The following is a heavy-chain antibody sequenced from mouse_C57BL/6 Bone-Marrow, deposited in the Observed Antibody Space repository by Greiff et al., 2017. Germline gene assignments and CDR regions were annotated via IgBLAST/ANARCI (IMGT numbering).Heavy chain of an antibody. D-gene: IGHD1-1*01. J-gene: IGHJ2*01. Sequence: QVQLQQPGAELVKPGASVKLSCKASGYTFTSYWMQWVKQRPGQGLEWIGEIDPSDSYTNYNQKFKGKATLTVDTSSSTAYMQLSSLTSEDSAVYYCARSPFITRVPYFDYWGQGTTLTVSS. CDR3: ARSPFITRVPYFDY. V-gene: IGHV1-50*01. CDR2: IDPSDSYT. CDR1: GYTFTSYW.